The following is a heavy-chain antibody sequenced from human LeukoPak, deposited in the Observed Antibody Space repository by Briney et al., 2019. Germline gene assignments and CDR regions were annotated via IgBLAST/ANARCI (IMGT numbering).Heavy chain of an antibody. J-gene: IGHJ4*02. CDR3: ARDGSLPDGSGSPFDY. V-gene: IGHV4-59*01. Sequence: SETLSLTCTVSGGSISSYYWSWIRQPPGKGLEWIGYIYYSGSTNYNPSLKSRVTISVDTSKNQFSLKLSSVTAADTAVYYCARDGSLPDGSGSPFDYWGQGTLVTVSS. CDR2: IYYSGST. CDR1: GGSISSYY. D-gene: IGHD3-10*01.